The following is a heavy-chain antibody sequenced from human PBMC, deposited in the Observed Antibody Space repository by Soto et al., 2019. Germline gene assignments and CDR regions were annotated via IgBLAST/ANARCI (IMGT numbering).Heavy chain of an antibody. CDR1: GFTFSNYA. D-gene: IGHD3-3*01. Sequence: PGGSLRLSCEASGFTFSNYAMGWVRQAPGKGLEWVSAIGGRGASTYYSDSVKGRFTISRDNSKNTLYLQMNSLRVEDTAVYFCAKRGDDFWSGYYYYFDYWGLGTLVTVSS. CDR2: IGGRGAST. J-gene: IGHJ4*02. CDR3: AKRGDDFWSGYYYYFDY. V-gene: IGHV3-23*01.